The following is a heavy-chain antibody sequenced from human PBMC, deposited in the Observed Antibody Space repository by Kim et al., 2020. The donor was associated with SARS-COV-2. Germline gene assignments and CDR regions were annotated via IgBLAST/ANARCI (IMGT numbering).Heavy chain of an antibody. CDR3: ARRTRDGYNYLWYFDL. D-gene: IGHD5-12*01. CDR2: IYYSGST. J-gene: IGHJ2*01. V-gene: IGHV4-31*03. CDR1: GGSISSGGYY. Sequence: SETLSLTCTVSGGSISSGGYYWSWIRQHPGKGLDWIEYIYYSGSTNYNPSLESRINISLDTSKNQFSLKLSSVTAADTAVYFCARRTRDGYNYLWYFDLWGRGTLLTVSS.